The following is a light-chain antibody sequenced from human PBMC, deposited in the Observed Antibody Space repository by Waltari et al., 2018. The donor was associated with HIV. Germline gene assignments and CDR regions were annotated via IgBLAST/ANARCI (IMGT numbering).Light chain of an antibody. CDR3: QAWDSNTAHVL. J-gene: IGLJ2*01. CDR1: KVGDKY. V-gene: IGLV3-1*01. CDR2: QDR. Sequence: SYDLTQPPSVSVSPGQTASITCPGDKVGDKYASWYPQKAGQSPVLVIFQDRQRPSGTPDRFSGSNAGNTATLTISGTQAMDEADYYCQAWDSNTAHVLFGGGTKVTVL.